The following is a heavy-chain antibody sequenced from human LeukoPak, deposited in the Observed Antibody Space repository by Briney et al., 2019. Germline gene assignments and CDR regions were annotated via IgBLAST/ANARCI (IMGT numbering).Heavy chain of an antibody. J-gene: IGHJ4*02. Sequence: SETLSLTCTVSGGSISSYYWSWIRQPPGKGLEWIGYIYYSESANFNPSLKSRVTISLDTSKNQFSLKLSSVTATDTAVYYCAGHHPRNTVDFWGQGTLVTVSS. V-gene: IGHV4-59*08. D-gene: IGHD2-8*02. CDR2: IYYSESA. CDR3: AGHHPRNTVDF. CDR1: GGSISSYY.